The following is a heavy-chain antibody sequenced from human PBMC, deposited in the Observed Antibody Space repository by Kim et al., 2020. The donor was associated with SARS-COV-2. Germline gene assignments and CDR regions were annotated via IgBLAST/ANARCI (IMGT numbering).Heavy chain of an antibody. CDR3: ARGLTSSMGQYYYYYYYMDV. CDR2: INPNSGGT. CDR1: GYTFTGYY. J-gene: IGHJ6*03. D-gene: IGHD6-6*01. V-gene: IGHV1-2*02. Sequence: ASVKVSCKASGYTFTGYYMHWVRQAPGQGLEWMGWINPNSGGTNYAQKFQGRVTMTRDTSISTAYMELSRLRSDDTAVYYCARGLTSSMGQYYYYYYYMDVWGKGTTVTVSS.